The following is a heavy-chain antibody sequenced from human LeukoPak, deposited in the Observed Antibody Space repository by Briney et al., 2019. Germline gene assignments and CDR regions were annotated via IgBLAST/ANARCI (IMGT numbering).Heavy chain of an antibody. J-gene: IGHJ4*02. V-gene: IGHV1-69*04. CDR2: IIPILGIA. Sequence: ASVKVSCKASGGTFSSYAISWVRQAPGQGLEWMGRIIPILGIANYAQKFQGRVTITADKSTSTAYMELSSLRSEDTAVYYCARDPSIAVAGSFDYWGQGTLVTVSS. CDR3: ARDPSIAVAGSFDY. D-gene: IGHD6-19*01. CDR1: GGTFSSYA.